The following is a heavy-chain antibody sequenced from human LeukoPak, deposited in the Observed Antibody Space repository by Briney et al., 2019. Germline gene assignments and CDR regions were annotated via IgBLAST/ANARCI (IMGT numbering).Heavy chain of an antibody. Sequence: GGSLRLSCAASGFTVSNNYISWVRQAPGKGLEWVSVIHSDGTTYYADSVKGRFTISRDNSKNTLYLQMYSLRAEDTAVYYCARDRFDGSGSLFDYWGQGTLVTVSS. CDR1: GFTVSNNY. V-gene: IGHV3-66*01. D-gene: IGHD3-10*01. CDR2: IHSDGTT. J-gene: IGHJ4*02. CDR3: ARDRFDGSGSLFDY.